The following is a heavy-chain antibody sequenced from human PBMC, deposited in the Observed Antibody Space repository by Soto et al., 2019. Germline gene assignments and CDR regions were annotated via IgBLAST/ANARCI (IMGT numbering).Heavy chain of an antibody. CDR2: IYPGDSDT. V-gene: IGHV5-51*01. CDR3: ARQVADLIPPLQHYAMDV. J-gene: IGHJ6*02. Sequence: GESLKISCKGSGYSFTSYWIGWVRQMPGKGLEWMGIIYPGDSDTRYSPSFQGQVTISADKSISTAYLQWSSPKASDTAMYYCARQVADLIPPLQHYAMDVWGQGTTVTVSS. D-gene: IGHD2-15*01. CDR1: GYSFTSYW.